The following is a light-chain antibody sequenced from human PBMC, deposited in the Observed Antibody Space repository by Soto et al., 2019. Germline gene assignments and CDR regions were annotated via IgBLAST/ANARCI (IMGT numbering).Light chain of an antibody. CDR2: GVS. J-gene: IGKJ1*01. CDR1: QSDSSSY. V-gene: IGKV3D-7*01. CDR3: QQYKNWPWT. Sequence: PGERVTLSCRASQSDSSSYLTWYQQKPGQAPRLLIYGVSTRATGIPARFSGSGSGTDFTLTISSLQPEDFAVYYCQQYKNWPWTFGQGTKV.